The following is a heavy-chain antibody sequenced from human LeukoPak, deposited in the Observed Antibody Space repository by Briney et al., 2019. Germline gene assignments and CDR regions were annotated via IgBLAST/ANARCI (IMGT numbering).Heavy chain of an antibody. D-gene: IGHD3-10*01. J-gene: IGHJ5*02. CDR2: IYYSGST. CDR3: ARAGEVRGVMSVSPGFDP. V-gene: IGHV4-59*01. CDR1: GGSISSCY. Sequence: SETLSLTCTVSGGSISSCYWSWIRQPPGKGLEWIGYIYYSGSTNYNPSLKSRVTISVDTSKNQFSLELSSVTAADTAVYYCARAGEVRGVMSVSPGFDPWGQGTLVTVSS.